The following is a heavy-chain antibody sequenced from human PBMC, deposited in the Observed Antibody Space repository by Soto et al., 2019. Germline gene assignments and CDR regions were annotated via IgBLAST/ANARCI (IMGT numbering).Heavy chain of an antibody. D-gene: IGHD3-16*01. Sequence: QITLKESGPTLVKPTQTLTLTCTFSGFSLSTSGVGVGWIRQPPGKALEWLALIYWDDDKRYSPSLKSSLTTTXDTSNNHVSLTLTNRDPVDTATYYCAHRRRGSHFDYSGQGTLVTVSS. CDR2: IYWDDDK. CDR1: GFSLSTSGVG. CDR3: AHRRRGSHFDY. V-gene: IGHV2-5*02. J-gene: IGHJ4*02.